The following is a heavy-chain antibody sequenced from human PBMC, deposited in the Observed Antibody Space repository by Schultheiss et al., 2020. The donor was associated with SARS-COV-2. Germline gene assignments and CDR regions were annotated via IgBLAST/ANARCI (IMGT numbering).Heavy chain of an antibody. CDR3: ARDSAAYYYDSSGYYYLEYYFDY. CDR2: IYYSGST. CDR1: GGSISSYY. J-gene: IGHJ4*02. D-gene: IGHD3-22*01. V-gene: IGHV4-4*08. Sequence: SQTLSLTCTVSGGSISSYYWSWIRQPPGKGLEWIGYIYYSGSTYYNPSLKSRVTISVDTSKNQFSLKLSSVTAADTAVYYCARDSAAYYYDSSGYYYLEYYFDYWGQGTLVTVSS.